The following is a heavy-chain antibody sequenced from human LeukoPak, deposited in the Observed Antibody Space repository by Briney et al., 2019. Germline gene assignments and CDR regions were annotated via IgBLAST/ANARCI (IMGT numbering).Heavy chain of an antibody. D-gene: IGHD3-10*01. CDR2: INVSGGST. CDR1: GFTFSSYG. J-gene: IGHJ4*02. Sequence: PGGSLRLSCVVSGFTFSSYGMSWVRQAPGKGLEWVSTINVSGGSTYCADSVKGRFTISRDNSKNTLYLQMNSLRAEDTAVYYCARDLYYYGSGSNFDYWGQGTLVTVSS. V-gene: IGHV3-23*01. CDR3: ARDLYYYGSGSNFDY.